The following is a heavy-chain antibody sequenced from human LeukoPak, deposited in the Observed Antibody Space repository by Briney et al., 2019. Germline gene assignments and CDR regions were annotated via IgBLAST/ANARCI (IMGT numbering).Heavy chain of an antibody. CDR3: ARDRTTVTVFDY. V-gene: IGHV3-74*01. D-gene: IGHD4-17*01. CDR1: GFTFSIYG. Sequence: GGSLRLSCAASGFTFSIYGMSWVRQAPGRGLVWVSRIKTDGSITSYADSVKGRFTISRDNAKNTLYLQMNSLRAEDTAVYYCARDRTTVTVFDYWGQGTLVTVSS. J-gene: IGHJ4*02. CDR2: IKTDGSIT.